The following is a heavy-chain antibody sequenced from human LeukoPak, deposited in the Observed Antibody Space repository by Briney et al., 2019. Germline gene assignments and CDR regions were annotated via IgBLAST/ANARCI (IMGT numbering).Heavy chain of an antibody. V-gene: IGHV3-21*01. D-gene: IGHD4-11*01. CDR3: ARDKLSVTKYYFDY. CDR1: GFTFSSYS. Sequence: GGSLRLSCAASGFTFSSYSMNWVRQAPGKGLEWVSSISSSSSYIYYADSVKGRFTISRDNAKNSLYLQMNSLRAEDTAVYYCARDKLSVTKYYFDYWGQGTLVTVSS. J-gene: IGHJ4*02. CDR2: ISSSSSYI.